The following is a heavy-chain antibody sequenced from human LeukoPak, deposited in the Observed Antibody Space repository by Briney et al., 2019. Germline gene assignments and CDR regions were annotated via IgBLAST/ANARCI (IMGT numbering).Heavy chain of an antibody. CDR1: GFTFDDYA. CDR2: ISWNSGSI. CDR3: AKGEYSSSSSQFQH. V-gene: IGHV3-9*01. Sequence: SLRLSCAASGFTFDDYAMHWVRQAPGKGLEWVSGISWNSGSIGYADSVKGRFTISRDNAKNSLYLQMNSLRAEDTALYYCAKGEYSSSSSQFQHWGQATLVTVSS. D-gene: IGHD6-6*01. J-gene: IGHJ1*01.